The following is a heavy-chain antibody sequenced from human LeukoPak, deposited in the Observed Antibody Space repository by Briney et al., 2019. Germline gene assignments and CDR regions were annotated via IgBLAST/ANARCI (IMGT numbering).Heavy chain of an antibody. CDR1: GGTSSSYA. J-gene: IGHJ4*02. Sequence: SVKVSCKASGGTSSSYAISWVRQAPGQGLEWMGRIIPILGIANYAQKFQGRVTITADTSTSTAYMELRSLRSEDTAVYYCATRGGSSGWYYWGQGTLVTVSS. CDR3: ATRGGSSGWYY. D-gene: IGHD6-19*01. V-gene: IGHV1-69*04. CDR2: IIPILGIA.